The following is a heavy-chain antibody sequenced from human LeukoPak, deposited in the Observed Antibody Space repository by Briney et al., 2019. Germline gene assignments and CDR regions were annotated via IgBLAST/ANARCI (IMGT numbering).Heavy chain of an antibody. CDR3: AKEGRIAAGTGEYFGL. J-gene: IGHJ4*02. Sequence: GGSLRLSCAASGFTFSSYAMSWVRQAPGKGLAGVSGISANGDTTKYADSVKGRFTTSRANAKNTVLLQMNSLRADDWVVYYCAKEGRIAAGTGEYFGLWGQGTLVTVSS. V-gene: IGHV3-23*01. D-gene: IGHD6-13*01. CDR1: GFTFSSYA. CDR2: ISANGDTT.